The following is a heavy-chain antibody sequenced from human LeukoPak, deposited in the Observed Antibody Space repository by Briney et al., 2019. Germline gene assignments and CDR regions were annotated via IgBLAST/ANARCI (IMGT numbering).Heavy chain of an antibody. CDR2: ISAYNGNT. V-gene: IGHV1-18*01. J-gene: IGHJ6*02. D-gene: IGHD3-10*01. Sequence: ASVKVSCKASGYTFTSYAMHWVRQAPGQGLEWMGWISAYNGNTNYAQKLQGRVTMTTDTSTSTAYMELRSLRSDNTAVYYCAKDGSGSYYIPNYYGMDVWGQGTTVTVSS. CDR3: AKDGSGSYYIPNYYGMDV. CDR1: GYTFTSYA.